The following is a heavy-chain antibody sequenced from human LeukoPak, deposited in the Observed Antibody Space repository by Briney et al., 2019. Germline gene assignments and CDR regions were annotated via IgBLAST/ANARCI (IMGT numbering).Heavy chain of an antibody. V-gene: IGHV4-39*07. J-gene: IGHJ3*02. D-gene: IGHD6-13*01. Sequence: SETLSLTCTVSGGSISSSSYYWGWIRQPPGKGLEWIGSIYYSGSTSYNPSLKSRVTISLDTSKNQFSLKLSSVTAADTAVFYCARSIAAAGTDAFDIWGQGTMVTVSS. CDR3: ARSIAAAGTDAFDI. CDR1: GGSISSSSYY. CDR2: IYYSGST.